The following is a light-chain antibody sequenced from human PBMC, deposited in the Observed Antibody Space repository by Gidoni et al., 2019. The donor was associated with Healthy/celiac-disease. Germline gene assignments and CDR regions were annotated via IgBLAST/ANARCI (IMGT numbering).Light chain of an antibody. CDR3: MQALQTPRT. V-gene: IGKV2-28*01. Sequence: IVMTQSPLSLPVTPGEPASISCRSRQSLLLINGYNYLEWYLQKPGQSPQLLIYLGSNRASGVPERFSGSGAGTDFTLKISRVEAEDVGVDYCMQALQTPRTFGQGTKVEIK. J-gene: IGKJ1*01. CDR2: LGS. CDR1: QSLLLINGYNY.